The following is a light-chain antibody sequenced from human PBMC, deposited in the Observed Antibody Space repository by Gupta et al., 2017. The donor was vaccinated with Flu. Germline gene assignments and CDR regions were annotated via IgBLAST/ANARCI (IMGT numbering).Light chain of an antibody. CDR1: QSLLHSNGYNY. CDR2: MGS. V-gene: IGKV2-28*01. CDR3: MQGLQTPWT. Sequence: DIVMTQSPLSLPVIPGEPASISCRSNQSLLHSNGYNYLDWYLQKPGQSPQPLIYMGSNRASGVPDRLSGSGSGTDFTLKITRVEAEDVGVYYCMQGLQTPWTFGQGTKVEVK. J-gene: IGKJ1*01.